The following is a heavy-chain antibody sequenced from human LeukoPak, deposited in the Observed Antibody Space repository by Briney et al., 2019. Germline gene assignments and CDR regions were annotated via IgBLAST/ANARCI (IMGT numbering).Heavy chain of an antibody. CDR2: IYYSGST. CDR1: GGSISSSSYY. Sequence: SETLSLTCTVSGGSISSSSYYWGWIRQPPGKGLEWIGSIYYSGSTHYNPSLKSRVTISVDTSKNQFSLKLSSVTAADTAVYYCARDLNPEFSSSWSHLRSQPGGNFDYWGQGTLVTVSS. V-gene: IGHV4-39*07. J-gene: IGHJ4*02. CDR3: ARDLNPEFSSSWSHLRSQPGGNFDY. D-gene: IGHD6-13*01.